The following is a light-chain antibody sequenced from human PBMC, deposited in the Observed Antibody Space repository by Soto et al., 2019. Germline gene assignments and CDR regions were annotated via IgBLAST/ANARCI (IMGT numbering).Light chain of an antibody. CDR2: EVS. J-gene: IGLJ1*01. CDR1: SSDVGGYKY. Sequence: QSALTQPPSASGSPGQSVTISCTGTSSDVGGYKYVSWYQHHPGKAPKLMIYEVSKRPSGVPDRFSGSKSGNTASLTVSGLQAEDEADYYCSSYAGSNSDCLFGTGNKVTV. CDR3: SSYAGSNSDCL. V-gene: IGLV2-8*01.